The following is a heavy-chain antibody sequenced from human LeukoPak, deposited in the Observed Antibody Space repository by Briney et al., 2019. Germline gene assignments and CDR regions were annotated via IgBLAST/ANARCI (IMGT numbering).Heavy chain of an antibody. Sequence: GGSLRLSCAASGFTFSSYWMSWIRQAPGKGLEWVANIKQDGSEKYYVDSVKGRFTISRDNAKNSLYLQMNSLRAEDTAVYYCARDTGGSGSYPTYFDYWGQGTLVTVSS. V-gene: IGHV3-7*01. CDR3: ARDTGGSGSYPTYFDY. J-gene: IGHJ4*02. CDR2: IKQDGSEK. D-gene: IGHD3-10*01. CDR1: GFTFSSYW.